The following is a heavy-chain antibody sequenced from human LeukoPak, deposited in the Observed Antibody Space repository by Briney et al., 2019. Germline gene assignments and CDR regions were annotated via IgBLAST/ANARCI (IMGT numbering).Heavy chain of an antibody. CDR3: ARKGHASGNYFNGWFDP. Sequence: ASVKVSYKASGYIFTNYAIHWVRQAPGQRLEWMGWINAGNGNTKYSQKFQGRVSITRDTSANTVYMELSSLRSEDTAVYYCARKGHASGNYFNGWFDPWGQGTLVTVSS. V-gene: IGHV1-3*01. CDR2: INAGNGNT. D-gene: IGHD3-10*01. J-gene: IGHJ5*02. CDR1: GYIFTNYA.